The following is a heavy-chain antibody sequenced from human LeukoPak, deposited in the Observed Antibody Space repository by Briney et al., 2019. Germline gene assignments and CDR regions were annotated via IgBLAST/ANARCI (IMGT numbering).Heavy chain of an antibody. CDR3: ARAGGYCSGGSCYSGFVS. J-gene: IGHJ4*02. D-gene: IGHD2-15*01. CDR1: GGSISSYY. CDR2: IYYSGST. Sequence: SETLSLTCTVSGGSISSYYWSWIRQPPGKGLEWIGYIYYSGSTNHNPSLKSRVTISVDTSKNQFSLKLSSVTAADTAVYYCARAGGYCSGGSCYSGFVSWGQGTLVTVSS. V-gene: IGHV4-59*01.